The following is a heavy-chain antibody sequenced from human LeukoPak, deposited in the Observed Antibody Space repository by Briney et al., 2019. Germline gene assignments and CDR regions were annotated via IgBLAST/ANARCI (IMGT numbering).Heavy chain of an antibody. CDR3: ARRPSRENTNYEAGFDP. Sequence: SETLSFTCAVYGGSFSGYYWSWIRQPPGKGLEWIGEINHSGSTNYNPSLKSRVTISVDTSKNQFSLNLRSVTAADTAVYYCARRPSRENTNYEAGFDPWGQGALVTVSS. D-gene: IGHD4-11*01. V-gene: IGHV4-34*01. CDR2: INHSGST. J-gene: IGHJ5*02. CDR1: GGSFSGYY.